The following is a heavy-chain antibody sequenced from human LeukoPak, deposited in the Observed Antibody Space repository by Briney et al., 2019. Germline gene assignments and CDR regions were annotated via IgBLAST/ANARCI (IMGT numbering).Heavy chain of an antibody. CDR2: IYHSGST. J-gene: IGHJ2*01. D-gene: IGHD6-6*01. CDR3: ARVGAAARYWYFDL. CDR1: GGSISSGDW. V-gene: IGHV4-4*02. Sequence: SGTLSLTCAVSGGSISSGDWWSWVRQPPGKGLEWIGEIYHSGSTNYNPSLKSRVTIAVDKSKNQFSLKLSSVTAADTAVYYCARVGAAARYWYFDLWGRGTLVTVSS.